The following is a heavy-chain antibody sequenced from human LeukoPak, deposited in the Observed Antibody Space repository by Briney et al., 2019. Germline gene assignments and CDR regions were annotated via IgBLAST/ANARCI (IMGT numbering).Heavy chain of an antibody. CDR3: ARDYGGNSNLQLEYFQH. V-gene: IGHV1-3*01. J-gene: IGHJ1*01. D-gene: IGHD4-23*01. CDR1: GYTFTSYA. Sequence: ASVKVSCKASGYTFTSYAMHWVRQAPGQRLEWMGWINAGNGNTKYSQKFQGRVTITRDTSASTAYMELSSLRSEDTAVYYCARDYGGNSNLQLEYFQHWGQGTLVTVSS. CDR2: INAGNGNT.